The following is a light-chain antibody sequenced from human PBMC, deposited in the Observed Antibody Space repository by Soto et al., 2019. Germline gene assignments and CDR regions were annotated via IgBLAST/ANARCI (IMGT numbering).Light chain of an antibody. CDR3: SSYTSSSTLVV. CDR2: DVN. Sequence: QSALTQPASVSGSPGQSITISCTGTSSDVGGYNYVSWYQQHPGKAPKLMIYDVNNRPSGVSNRFSGSKSGNTASLTISGLQAEDEADYYCSSYTSSSTLVVFGGGTKRTVL. J-gene: IGLJ2*01. V-gene: IGLV2-14*03. CDR1: SSDVGGYNY.